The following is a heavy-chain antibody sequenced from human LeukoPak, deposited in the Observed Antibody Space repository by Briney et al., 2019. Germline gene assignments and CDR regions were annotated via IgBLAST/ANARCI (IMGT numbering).Heavy chain of an antibody. Sequence: ASVKVSCKASGYTFTGYYMHWVRQAPGQGLEWMGWINPNSGGTNYAQKFQGRVTMTRDTYISTAYMELSRLRSDDTAVYYCARDASGYSYGSFDYWGQGTLVTVSS. CDR2: INPNSGGT. D-gene: IGHD5-18*01. CDR1: GYTFTGYY. J-gene: IGHJ4*02. V-gene: IGHV1-2*02. CDR3: ARDASGYSYGSFDY.